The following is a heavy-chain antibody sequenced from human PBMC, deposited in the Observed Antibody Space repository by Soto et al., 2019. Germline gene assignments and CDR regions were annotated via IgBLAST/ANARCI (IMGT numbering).Heavy chain of an antibody. V-gene: IGHV4-39*01. Sequence: PSETLSLTCTVSGGSISSSSYYWGWIRQPPGKGLEWIGSIYYSGSTYYNPSLKSRVTISVDTSKNQFSLKLSSVTAADTAVYYCVSGTVYYYDSSGYWVLGYWGQGTLVTVSS. D-gene: IGHD3-22*01. J-gene: IGHJ4*02. CDR2: IYYSGST. CDR3: VSGTVYYYDSSGYWVLGY. CDR1: GGSISSSSYY.